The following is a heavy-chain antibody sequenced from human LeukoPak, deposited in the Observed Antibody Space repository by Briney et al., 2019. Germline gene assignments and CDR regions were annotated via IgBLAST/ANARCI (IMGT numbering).Heavy chain of an antibody. D-gene: IGHD6-19*01. CDR1: GGSLGNYH. J-gene: IGHJ4*02. V-gene: IGHV4-4*07. Sequence: PSETLSLTCTVPGGSLGNYHWSWIRQPAGKGLEWIGQIHTSGSTNYNPPLKSQATMSLARTENQLSLTIRSVTAAETAVDYCARRDISSGWSFNYWGRGTLVTVSS. CDR3: ARRDISSGWSFNY. CDR2: IHTSGST.